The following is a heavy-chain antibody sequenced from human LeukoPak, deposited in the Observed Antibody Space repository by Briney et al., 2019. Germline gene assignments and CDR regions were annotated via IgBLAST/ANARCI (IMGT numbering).Heavy chain of an antibody. J-gene: IGHJ4*02. CDR2: ISSSGSTT. CDR3: ARARGGSAHYFDC. V-gene: IGHV3-48*03. CDR1: GFTFSSYE. Sequence: GGSLRLSCAASGFTFSSYEMNWVRQAPGKGLEWVSYISSSGSTTYYADSAKGRFTISRDNAKNSLYLQMNSLRAEDTAVYYCARARGGSAHYFDCWGQGTLVTVSS. D-gene: IGHD3-10*01.